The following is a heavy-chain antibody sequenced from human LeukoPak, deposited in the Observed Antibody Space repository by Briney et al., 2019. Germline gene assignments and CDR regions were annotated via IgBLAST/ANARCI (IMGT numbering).Heavy chain of an antibody. CDR1: PGSIRSYY. V-gene: IGHV4-59*08. CDR3: ARHWEYSSGCGFDY. CDR2: IFNSGNT. Sequence: SETLSLTCTVSPGSIRSYYWSWIRQPPGKGLELIGYIFNSGNTNYNPSLKSRVTISVDTSKNQFSLKLSSVTAADTAVYYCARHWEYSSGCGFDYWGQGTLVTVSS. D-gene: IGHD6-19*01. J-gene: IGHJ4*02.